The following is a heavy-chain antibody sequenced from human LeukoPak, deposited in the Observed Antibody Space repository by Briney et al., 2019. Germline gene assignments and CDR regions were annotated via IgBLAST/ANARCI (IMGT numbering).Heavy chain of an antibody. Sequence: PGGALRLSCAASGFTFSNYYMSWIRRAPGKGVEWGSYIISSSSYTNYTDSVKGRFTISRDNAKNLLYLQMNSLRAEDTAVYYCARVYSSGWYGGDWFDPWGQGTLVTVSS. V-gene: IGHV3-11*06. CDR3: ARVYSSGWYGGDWFDP. J-gene: IGHJ5*02. D-gene: IGHD6-19*01. CDR2: IISSSSYT. CDR1: GFTFSNYY.